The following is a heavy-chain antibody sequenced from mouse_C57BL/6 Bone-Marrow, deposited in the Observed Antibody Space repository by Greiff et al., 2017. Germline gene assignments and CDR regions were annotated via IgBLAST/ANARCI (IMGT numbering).Heavy chain of an antibody. V-gene: IGHV5-6*01. J-gene: IGHJ3*01. CDR2: ISSGGSYT. D-gene: IGHD2-4*01. CDR3: ARRYYDWFAY. CDR1: GFTFSSYG. Sequence: EVQRVESGGDLVKPGGSLKLSCAASGFTFSSYGMSWVRQTPDKRLEWVATISSGGSYTYYPDRVKGRFPISRDNAKNTLYLQMSRLKSEDTAMYYCARRYYDWFAYWGQGTLVTVSA.